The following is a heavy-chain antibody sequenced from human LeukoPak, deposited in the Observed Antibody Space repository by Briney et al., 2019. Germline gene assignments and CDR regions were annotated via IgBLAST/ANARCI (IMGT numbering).Heavy chain of an antibody. V-gene: IGHV3-23*01. D-gene: IGHD1-26*01. CDR3: AKAPLLSWSGSIITFDY. CDR1: GFTFSNYA. J-gene: IGHJ4*02. CDR2: IGGSGGNT. Sequence: PGGSLRLSCAASGFTFSNYAMSWVRQAPGKGLEWVSTIGGSGGNTYYADSVKGRFTISRDNSKNTLYLQMNSLRAEDTAVYYCAKAPLLSWSGSIITFDYWGQGTLVTVSS.